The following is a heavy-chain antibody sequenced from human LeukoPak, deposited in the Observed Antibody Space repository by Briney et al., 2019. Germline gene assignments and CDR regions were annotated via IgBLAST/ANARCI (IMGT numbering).Heavy chain of an antibody. CDR2: INSDGSST. V-gene: IGHV3-74*01. CDR3: ARVQRAVAGTFDY. CDR1: GFTFSSYG. Sequence: GGSLRLSCAASGFTFSSYGMSWVRQAPGKGLVWVSRINSDGSSTSYADSVKGRFTISRDNAKNTLYLQMNSLRAEDTAVYYCARVQRAVAGTFDYWGQGTLVTVSS. D-gene: IGHD6-19*01. J-gene: IGHJ4*02.